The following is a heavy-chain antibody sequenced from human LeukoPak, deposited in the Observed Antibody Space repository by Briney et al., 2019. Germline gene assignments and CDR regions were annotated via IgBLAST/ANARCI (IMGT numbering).Heavy chain of an antibody. CDR2: INHSGST. CDR1: GGSFSGYY. Sequence: SETLSLTCAVYGGSFSGYYWSWIRQPPGKELEWIGEINHSGSTNYNPSLKSRVTISVDTSKNQFSLKLSSVTAADTAVYYCARHASFGYSSSWYLFDYWGQGTLVTVSS. D-gene: IGHD6-13*01. V-gene: IGHV4-34*01. J-gene: IGHJ4*02. CDR3: ARHASFGYSSSWYLFDY.